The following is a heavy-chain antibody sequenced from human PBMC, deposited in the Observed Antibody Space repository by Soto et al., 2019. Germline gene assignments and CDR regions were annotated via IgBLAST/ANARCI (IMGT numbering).Heavy chain of an antibody. V-gene: IGHV3-33*01. J-gene: IGHJ6*02. D-gene: IGHD3-3*01. CDR3: ARVWITIFANYGMDV. CDR1: GFTFSSYG. Sequence: PGGSLRLSCAASGFTFSSYGMHWVRQAPGKGLEWVAVIWYDGSNKYYADSVKGRFTISRDNSKNTLYLQMNSLRAEDTAVYYCARVWITIFANYGMDVWGQGTTVTVSS. CDR2: IWYDGSNK.